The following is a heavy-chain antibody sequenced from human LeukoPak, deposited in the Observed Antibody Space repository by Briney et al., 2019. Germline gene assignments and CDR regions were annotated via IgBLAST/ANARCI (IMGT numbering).Heavy chain of an antibody. CDR1: GYSIRNGDY. CDR2: MYSSVSI. V-gene: IGHV4-38-2*01. D-gene: IGHD6-6*01. Sequence: SETLSLTCVVSGYSIRNGDYWGWIRQSPGKGLEWIASMYSSVSIHYNPSLKSRVTILVDTSKNEFSPKMRSVTAADTAVYYCARNSSSGFFDYWGQGTLATVSS. J-gene: IGHJ4*02. CDR3: ARNSSSGFFDY.